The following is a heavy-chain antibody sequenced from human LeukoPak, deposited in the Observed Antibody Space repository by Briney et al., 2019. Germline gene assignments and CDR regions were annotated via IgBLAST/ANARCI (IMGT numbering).Heavy chain of an antibody. V-gene: IGHV3-30*02. J-gene: IGHJ6*03. Sequence: GGSLRLSCAASGFTFSNYGIHWVRQAPGKGLEWVAFIQYDGSNKYYADSVKGRFTISRDNSKNTLYLQMNSLRAEDTAVYYCVKDRAMQGYYDSSGYYGNFYCMDVWGKGTTVTVSS. CDR1: GFTFSNYG. D-gene: IGHD3-22*01. CDR3: VKDRAMQGYYDSSGYYGNFYCMDV. CDR2: IQYDGSNK.